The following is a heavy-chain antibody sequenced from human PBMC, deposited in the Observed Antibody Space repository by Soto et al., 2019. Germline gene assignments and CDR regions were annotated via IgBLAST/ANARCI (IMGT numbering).Heavy chain of an antibody. V-gene: IGHV3-7*01. D-gene: IGHD3-22*01. Sequence: PGGSLRLSCAASGFTFNTYWMSWVRQAPGKGLEWVANIKPDGSEKWYVDSVKGRFTISRDNAKNSLYLQMNSLRAEDTAVYFCARDYYKYYDSSGYYRSPAYWGQGTLVTVSS. J-gene: IGHJ4*02. CDR2: IKPDGSEK. CDR3: ARDYYKYYDSSGYYRSPAY. CDR1: GFTFNTYW.